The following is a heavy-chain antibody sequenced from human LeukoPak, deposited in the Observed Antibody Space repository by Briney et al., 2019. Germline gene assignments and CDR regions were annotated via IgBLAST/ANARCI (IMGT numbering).Heavy chain of an antibody. CDR2: ISAYNGNT. CDR3: ARVAYDFWSGYKVRFDY. J-gene: IGHJ4*02. V-gene: IGHV1-18*01. Sequence: GASVKVSCKASGYTFTSYAMNWVRQAPGQGLEWMGWISAYNGNTNYAQKLQGRVTMTTDTSTSTAYMELRSLRSDDTAVYYCARVAYDFWSGYKVRFDYWGQGTLVTVSS. D-gene: IGHD3-3*01. CDR1: GYTFTSYA.